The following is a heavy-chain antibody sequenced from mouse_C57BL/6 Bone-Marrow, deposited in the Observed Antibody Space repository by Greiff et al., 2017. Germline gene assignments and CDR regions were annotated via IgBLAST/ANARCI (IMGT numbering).Heavy chain of an antibody. V-gene: IGHV1-50*01. J-gene: IGHJ4*01. Sequence: QVQLQQPGAELVKPGASVKLSCKASGYTFTSYWMQWVKQRPGQGLEWIGEIDPSDSYTNYNQKFKGKATLTVDTSSSTAYMQLSSLTSEDAAVYDCASDPPHDYGSSVPNFYYAIDYWGQGTSVTVSS. CDR3: ASDPPHDYGSSVPNFYYAIDY. CDR1: GYTFTSYW. CDR2: IDPSDSYT. D-gene: IGHD1-1*01.